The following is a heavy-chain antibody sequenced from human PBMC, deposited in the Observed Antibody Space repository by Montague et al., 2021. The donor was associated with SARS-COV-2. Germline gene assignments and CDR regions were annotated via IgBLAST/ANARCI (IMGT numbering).Heavy chain of an antibody. V-gene: IGHV3-53*04. D-gene: IGHD3-22*01. CDR2: IYSGGST. J-gene: IGHJ4*02. CDR3: ASVARYYDSSGYYFGGNGY. Sequence: SLRLSCAASGFTVSSNYMSWVRQAPGKGLEWVPVIYSGGSTYYADSVKGRFTISRHNSKNTLYLQMNSLRAEDTAVYYCASVARYYDSSGYYFGGNGYWGQGTLVTVSS. CDR1: GFTVSSNY.